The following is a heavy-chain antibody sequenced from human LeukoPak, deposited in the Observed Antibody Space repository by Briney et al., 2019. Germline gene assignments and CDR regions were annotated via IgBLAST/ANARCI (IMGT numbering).Heavy chain of an antibody. Sequence: PGGSLRPSCAASGFTFSTYWMSWVRQAPGKGLEWVANIKQNGAEKYYVDSVKGRFTISRDNAKKSLYLQMNSLRVEDTAMYYCARIGEDDYSHYVAFDVWGQGTMVTVSS. CDR2: IKQNGAEK. D-gene: IGHD4-11*01. V-gene: IGHV3-7*01. CDR1: GFTFSTYW. CDR3: ARIGEDDYSHYVAFDV. J-gene: IGHJ3*01.